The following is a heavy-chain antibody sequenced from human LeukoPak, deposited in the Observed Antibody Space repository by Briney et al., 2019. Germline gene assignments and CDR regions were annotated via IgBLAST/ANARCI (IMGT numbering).Heavy chain of an antibody. CDR3: ATYLRSDAFDI. V-gene: IGHV1-45*02. D-gene: IGHD3-16*01. Sequence: GASVKVSCKASGYTFTYRYLHWVRQAPGQALEWMGWITPFNGNTNHAQKFQNRVTITRDRSMSTAYMELSSLRSEDTAMYYCATYLRSDAFDIWGQGTMVTVSS. CDR2: ITPFNGNT. CDR1: GYTFTYRY. J-gene: IGHJ3*02.